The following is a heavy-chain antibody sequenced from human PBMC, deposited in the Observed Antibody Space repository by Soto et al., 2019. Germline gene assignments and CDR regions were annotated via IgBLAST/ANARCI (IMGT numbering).Heavy chain of an antibody. CDR3: TLKVSSGWYLRVFDY. J-gene: IGHJ4*02. V-gene: IGHV3-49*03. CDR2: IRSKAYGGTT. D-gene: IGHD6-19*01. CDR1: GFTFGDYA. Sequence: GGSLRLSCTASGFTFGDYAMSWFRQAPGKGLEWVGFIRSKAYGGTTEYAASVKGRFTISRDDSKSIAYLQMNSLKTEDTAVYYCTLKVSSGWYLRVFDYWGQGTLVTVSS.